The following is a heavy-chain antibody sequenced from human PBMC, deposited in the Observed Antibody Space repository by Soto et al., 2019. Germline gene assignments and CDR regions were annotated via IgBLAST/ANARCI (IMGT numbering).Heavy chain of an antibody. J-gene: IGHJ3*02. CDR3: ARDKWGAFDI. CDR2: IYYSGST. CDR1: GGSISSGGYY. Sequence: PSETLSLTCTVSGGSISSGGYYWSWIRQHPGKGLEWIGYIYYSGSTYYNPSPKSRVTISVDTSKNQFSLKLSSVTAADTAVYYCARDKWGAFDIWGQGTMVTVSS. V-gene: IGHV4-31*03. D-gene: IGHD7-27*01.